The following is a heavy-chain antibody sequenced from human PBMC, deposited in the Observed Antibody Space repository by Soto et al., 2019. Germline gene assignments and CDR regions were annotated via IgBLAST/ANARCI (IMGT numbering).Heavy chain of an antibody. J-gene: IGHJ5*02. Sequence: DVQLVQSGGGLVQPGGSLRLSCAASGFTFSTSWMHWVRQAPGKGLVWVSRVNGDGSTTAYADSAKGRYTISRDNAKNTLYLQLNSLRAEDTAIYYCAIDTKWGSGRFDPWGQGTLVTVSS. CDR1: GFTFSTSW. CDR2: VNGDGSTT. D-gene: IGHD3-10*01. CDR3: AIDTKWGSGRFDP. V-gene: IGHV3-74*01.